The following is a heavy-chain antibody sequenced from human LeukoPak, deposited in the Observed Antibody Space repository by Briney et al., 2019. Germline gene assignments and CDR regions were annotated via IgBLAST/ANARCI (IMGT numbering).Heavy chain of an antibody. V-gene: IGHV4-39*07. D-gene: IGHD2-15*01. CDR1: GGSISSSSYY. CDR2: IYHSGST. J-gene: IGHJ4*02. Sequence: SETLSLTCTVSGGSISSSSYYWGWIRQPPGKGLEWIGEIYHSGSTNYNPSLKSRVTISVDKSKNQFSLKLSSVTAADTAVYYCARGRRSGGSSHFDYWGQGTLVTVSS. CDR3: ARGRRSGGSSHFDY.